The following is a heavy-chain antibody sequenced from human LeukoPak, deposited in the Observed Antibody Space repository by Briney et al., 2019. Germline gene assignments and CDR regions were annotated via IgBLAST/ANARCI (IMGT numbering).Heavy chain of an antibody. CDR2: IYTSGST. J-gene: IGHJ4*02. D-gene: IGHD2-2*01. Sequence: NPSETLSLTCTVSGGSINNYYWSWIRQPAGKGLEWIGRIYTSGSTNYNPSLKSRVTMSVDTSKNHFSLRLNSVTAADTAMYYCARDEGAYCSSTSCPFDYWGQGTLVTVSS. CDR1: GGSINNYY. CDR3: ARDEGAYCSSTSCPFDY. V-gene: IGHV4-4*07.